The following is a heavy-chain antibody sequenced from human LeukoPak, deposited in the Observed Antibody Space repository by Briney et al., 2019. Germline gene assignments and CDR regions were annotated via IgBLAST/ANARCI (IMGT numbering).Heavy chain of an antibody. D-gene: IGHD5-18*01. CDR3: ARGGIQLWLRHWFDH. CDR1: GYSFTSHG. J-gene: IGHJ5*02. V-gene: IGHV1-18*01. CDR2: ISVKNGNT. Sequence: ASVKVSCKASGYSFTSHGISWVRQAPGQVLEWMGWISVKNGNTKYEQKVQDRVTLTTDTSTSTAYMELRSLRSDDTAVYYCARGGIQLWLRHWFDHWGQGTLVTVSS.